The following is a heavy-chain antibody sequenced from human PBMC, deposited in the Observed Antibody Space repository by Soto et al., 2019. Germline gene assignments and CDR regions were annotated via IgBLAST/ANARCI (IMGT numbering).Heavy chain of an antibody. Sequence: ASVKVSCKVSGYTLTELSMHWVRQAPGKGLEWMGGFDPEDGETIYAQKFQGRVTMTEDTSTDTAYMELSSLRSEDTAVYYCATDHRTYYYGSGRPLDYWGQGTLVTVSS. D-gene: IGHD3-10*01. CDR1: GYTLTELS. CDR3: ATDHRTYYYGSGRPLDY. J-gene: IGHJ4*02. CDR2: FDPEDGET. V-gene: IGHV1-24*01.